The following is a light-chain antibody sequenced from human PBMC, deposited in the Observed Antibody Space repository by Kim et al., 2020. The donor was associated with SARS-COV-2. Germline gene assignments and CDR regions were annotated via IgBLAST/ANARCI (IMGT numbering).Light chain of an antibody. CDR1: TIKNHF. J-gene: IGLJ3*02. V-gene: IGLV3-19*01. CDR3: NSHDSNGYLGV. CDR2: GKN. Sequence: ALGQTVTITSHGGTIKNHFVNWYQQRPGQTPVLVMYGKNHRASGIPDRFSGSRSGNTASLTITGAQAEDEADYYCNSHDSNGYLGVFGGGTQLTVL.